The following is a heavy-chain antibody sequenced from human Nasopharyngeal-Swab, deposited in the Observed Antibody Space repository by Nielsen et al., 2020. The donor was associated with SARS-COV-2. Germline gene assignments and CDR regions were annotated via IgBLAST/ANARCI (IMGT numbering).Heavy chain of an antibody. CDR3: ARDQLTYDFWRGINWFDP. CDR2: IYSGGST. Sequence: VRQIPGKGPEWVSVIYSGGSTYSADSMKGRVTISRDNSKNTLYLQMNSLRDEDTAVYYCARDQLTYDFWRGINWFDPWGQGTLVTVSS. V-gene: IGHV3-53*01. J-gene: IGHJ5*02. D-gene: IGHD3-3*01.